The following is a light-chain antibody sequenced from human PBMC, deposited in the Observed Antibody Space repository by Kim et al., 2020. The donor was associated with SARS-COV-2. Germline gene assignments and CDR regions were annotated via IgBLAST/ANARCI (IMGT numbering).Light chain of an antibody. CDR2: DTS. J-gene: IGKJ5*01. V-gene: IGKV1-39*01. CDR3: QQSYSTPT. Sequence: SASVGDRISITCRSSRAVNTFLNWYQQKPGHAPQLLIFDTSKLQSWVPSRFSGSGFGTEFTLTISSLEPEDFAIYYCQQSYSTPTFGQGTRLEIK. CDR1: RAVNTF.